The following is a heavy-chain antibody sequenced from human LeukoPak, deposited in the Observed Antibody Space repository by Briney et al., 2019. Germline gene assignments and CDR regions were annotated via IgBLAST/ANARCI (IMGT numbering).Heavy chain of an antibody. D-gene: IGHD3-10*01. CDR3: ARVGREGPSDYGMDF. Sequence: PSETQSLTCAVYGGSFSGYYWSWIRQPAGKGLEWIGRIFTSGSTNYNPSLSSRIIMSVDTSKNQFSLNLRSVTATDTAVYYCARVGREGPSDYGMDFWGQGTTVTVSS. J-gene: IGHJ6*02. CDR2: IFTSGST. CDR1: GGSFSGYY. V-gene: IGHV4-59*10.